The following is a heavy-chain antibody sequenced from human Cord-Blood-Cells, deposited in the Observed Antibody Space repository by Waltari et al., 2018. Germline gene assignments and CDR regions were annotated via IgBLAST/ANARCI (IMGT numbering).Heavy chain of an antibody. CDR1: GFTFSSYV. J-gene: IGHJ3*02. V-gene: IGHV3-30*04. CDR3: ARVSSINAFDI. D-gene: IGHD2-21*01. Sequence: QVQLVESGGGVVQPGRSLRLSCAASGFTFSSYVMHWVRQAPGKGLEGVAVISYDGSNKYYADSVKGRFTSSRDNSKNTLYLQMNSLRAEDTAVYYCARVSSINAFDIWGQGTMVTDSS. CDR2: ISYDGSNK.